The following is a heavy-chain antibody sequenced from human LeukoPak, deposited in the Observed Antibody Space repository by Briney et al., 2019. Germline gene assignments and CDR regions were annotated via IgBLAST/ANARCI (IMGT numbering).Heavy chain of an antibody. D-gene: IGHD6-19*01. CDR1: GGSISSSSYY. J-gene: IGHJ4*02. Sequence: SETLSLTCTVSGGSISSSSYYWGWIRQPPGKGLEWIGSIYYSGSTYYNPSLKSRVTISVDTSKNQFSLKLSSVTAADTAVYYCARDRVAVAKYYFDYWGQGSLVTVSS. CDR2: IYYSGST. V-gene: IGHV4-39*02. CDR3: ARDRVAVAKYYFDY.